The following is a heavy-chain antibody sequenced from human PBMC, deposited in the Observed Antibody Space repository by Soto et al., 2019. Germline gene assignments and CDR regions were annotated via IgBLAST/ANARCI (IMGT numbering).Heavy chain of an antibody. CDR2: IYYSGST. J-gene: IGHJ5*02. V-gene: IGHV4-39*01. Sequence: SETLSLTCTVSGGSISSSSYYWGWIRQPPGKGLEWIGSIYYSGSTYYNPSLKSRVTISVDTSKNQFSLKLSSVTAADTAVYYFARLESDDSSGYYYSGGWFDPWGQGTLVTVSS. CDR1: GGSISSSSYY. D-gene: IGHD3-22*01. CDR3: ARLESDDSSGYYYSGGWFDP.